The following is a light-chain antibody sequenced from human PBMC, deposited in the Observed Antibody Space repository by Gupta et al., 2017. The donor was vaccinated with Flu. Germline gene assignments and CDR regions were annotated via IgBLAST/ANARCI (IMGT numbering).Light chain of an antibody. CDR2: AAS. CDR1: QAMSTY. Sequence: PSSLSASIGDGVTISCRASQAMSTYLNWYQHKPGSAPKLLIYAASNLHTGVPSRFSGTGSGTDFTLTISSLQPEDFATYYCQQSYSSPYTFGQGTKLEIK. J-gene: IGKJ2*01. CDR3: QQSYSSPYT. V-gene: IGKV1-39*01.